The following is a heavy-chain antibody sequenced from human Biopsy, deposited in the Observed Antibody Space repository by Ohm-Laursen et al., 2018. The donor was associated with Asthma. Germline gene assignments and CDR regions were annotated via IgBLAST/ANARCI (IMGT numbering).Heavy chain of an antibody. D-gene: IGHD4-17*01. Sequence: SVKVSCKISGYSLTDLSMHWVRQAPGQGLKWMGGHDHEEGGTVNARRFQGRITMTEDTSTDTAYMELSSLSSDDTAVYYCASDFPKDYVRYNFQFWGQGTLVTVSS. CDR1: GYSLTDLS. CDR2: HDHEEGGT. J-gene: IGHJ4*02. CDR3: ASDFPKDYVRYNFQF. V-gene: IGHV1-24*01.